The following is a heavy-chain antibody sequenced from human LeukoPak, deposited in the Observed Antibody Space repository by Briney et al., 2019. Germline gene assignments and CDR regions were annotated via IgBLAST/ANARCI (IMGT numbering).Heavy chain of an antibody. V-gene: IGHV1-69*13. J-gene: IGHJ4*02. D-gene: IGHD4-17*01. CDR2: IIPIFGTA. CDR1: GYTFTSYG. CDR3: ARGKPLRFFDY. Sequence: GASVKVSCKASGYTFTSYGISWVRRAPGQGLEWMGGIIPIFGTANYAQKFQGRVTITADESTSTAYMELSSLRSEDTAVYYCARGKPLRFFDYWGQGTLVTVSS.